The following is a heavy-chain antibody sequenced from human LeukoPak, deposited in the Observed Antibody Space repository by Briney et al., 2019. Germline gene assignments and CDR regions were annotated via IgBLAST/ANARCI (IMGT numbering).Heavy chain of an antibody. J-gene: IGHJ3*02. CDR1: GGSISRYY. Sequence: SETLSLTCTVSGGSISRYYWSWIRQPPGKGLEWIGYFYYSGSTNYNPSLKSRVTISVDTSKNQFSLKLSSVTAADTAVYYCAREVRAAIAHDAFDIWGQGTMVTVSS. D-gene: IGHD5-18*01. V-gene: IGHV4-59*01. CDR2: FYYSGST. CDR3: AREVRAAIAHDAFDI.